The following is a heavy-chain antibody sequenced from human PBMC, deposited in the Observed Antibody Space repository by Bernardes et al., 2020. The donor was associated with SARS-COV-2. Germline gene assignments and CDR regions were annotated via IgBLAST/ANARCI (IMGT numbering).Heavy chain of an antibody. CDR3: ASVGRVGDPPYYFDY. D-gene: IGHD1-26*01. CDR2: INPNSGGT. J-gene: IGHJ4*02. CDR1: GYTFTGYY. V-gene: IGHV1-2*02. Sequence: ASVKVSCKASGYTFTGYYMHWVRQAPGQGLEWMGWINPNSGGTNYAQKFQGRVTMTRDTSISTAYMELSKLRSNEPAIYYCASVGRVGDPPYYFDYWGQGTLVTVSS.